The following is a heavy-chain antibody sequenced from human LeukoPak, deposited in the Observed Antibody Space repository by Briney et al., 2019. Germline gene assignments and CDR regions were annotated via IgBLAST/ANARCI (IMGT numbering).Heavy chain of an antibody. CDR2: IYSDGST. J-gene: IGHJ3*02. D-gene: IGHD2-21*02. CDR1: GFSVSNKF. CDR3: ARARDCGGDCYQRDAFDI. V-gene: IGHV3-53*01. Sequence: GGCLRLSCAASGFSVSNKFMSWVRQAPGKGLDWVAVIYSDGSTYYADSVKGRFTISRDNSKNMLYLQMNSLRAADTAVYFCARARDCGGDCYQRDAFDIWGQGTMVTVSS.